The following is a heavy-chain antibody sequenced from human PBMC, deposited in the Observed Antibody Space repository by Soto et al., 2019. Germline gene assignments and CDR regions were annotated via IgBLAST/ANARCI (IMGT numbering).Heavy chain of an antibody. V-gene: IGHV3-30-3*01. D-gene: IGHD3-22*01. CDR3: ASEREYYDSSCKTASYFDY. J-gene: IGHJ4*02. CDR1: GFTFSSYA. Sequence: QVQLVESGGGVVQPGRSLRLSCAASGFTFSSYAMHWVRQAPGKGLEWVADISYDGSNKYYADSVKGRFTISRDNSKNTLYLQMNSLRAEDTAVYYCASEREYYDSSCKTASYFDYWGQGTLVTVSS. CDR2: ISYDGSNK.